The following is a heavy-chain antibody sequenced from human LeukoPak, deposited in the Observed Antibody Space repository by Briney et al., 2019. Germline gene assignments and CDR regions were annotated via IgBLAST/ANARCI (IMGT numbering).Heavy chain of an antibody. J-gene: IGHJ4*02. Sequence: SETLSLTCAVYGGSFSGYYWSWIRQPPPKGLEWIGEINHSGSTNYNPSLKSRVTISVDTSKNQFSLKLSSVTAADTAVYYCARGRRNYNWNYFDYWGQGTLVTVSS. CDR3: ARGRRNYNWNYFDY. D-gene: IGHD1-20*01. CDR2: INHSGST. CDR1: GGSFSGYY. V-gene: IGHV4-34*01.